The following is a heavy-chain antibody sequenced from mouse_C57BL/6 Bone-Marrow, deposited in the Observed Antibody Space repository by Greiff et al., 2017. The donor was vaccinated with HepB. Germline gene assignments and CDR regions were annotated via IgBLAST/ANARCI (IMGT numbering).Heavy chain of an antibody. J-gene: IGHJ4*01. CDR2: SRNKANDYTT. V-gene: IGHV7-1*01. CDR3: ARDAGCYYGYYAIDY. CDR1: GFTFSDFY. Sequence: EVNVVESGGGLVQSGRSLRLSCATSGFTFSDFYMEWVRQAPGKGLEWIAASRNKANDYTTEYSASVKGRFIVSRDTSQSILYLQMNALRAEDTAIYYCARDAGCYYGYYAIDYWGQGTSVTVSS. D-gene: IGHD1-1*01.